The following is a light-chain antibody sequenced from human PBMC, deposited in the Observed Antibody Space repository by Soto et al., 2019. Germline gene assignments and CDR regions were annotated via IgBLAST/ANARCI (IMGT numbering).Light chain of an antibody. CDR1: QSVLYTSNGNNF. CDR3: QQYYSSPWT. Sequence: DIVMTQSPASLTVSLGERATINCKSSQSVLYTSNGNNFLAWYQQKPGQSPNLLIYWASTRESGVPDRFSGSGSGTDFTLTISSLQAEDVAVYYCQQYYSSPWTFGQGTKVEIK. V-gene: IGKV4-1*01. J-gene: IGKJ1*01. CDR2: WAS.